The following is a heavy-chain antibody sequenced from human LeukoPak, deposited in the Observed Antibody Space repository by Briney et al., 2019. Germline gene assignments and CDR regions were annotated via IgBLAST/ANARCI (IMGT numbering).Heavy chain of an antibody. CDR2: IHQYGGEK. D-gene: IGHD5-18*01. CDR1: GFTFRSHW. CDR3: ARGRQGYSYGSANYGMDV. V-gene: IGHV3-7*03. J-gene: IGHJ6*02. Sequence: GGSLRLSCEGSGFTFRSHWMSWVRQAPGKGLEWVANIHQYGGEKYYVDSVRGRFSISRDNAKNSLYLEMNSLRAEDTAVYYCARGRQGYSYGSANYGMDVWGQGTTVTVSS.